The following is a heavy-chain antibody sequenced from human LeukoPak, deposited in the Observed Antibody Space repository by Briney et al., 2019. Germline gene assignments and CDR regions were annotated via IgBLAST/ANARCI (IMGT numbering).Heavy chain of an antibody. J-gene: IGHJ4*02. D-gene: IGHD6-13*01. CDR2: IRSSSNYI. V-gene: IGHV3-21*01. CDR3: ASVIAAAGKRDY. CDR1: GFTFTSYS. Sequence: PGGSLRLSCAAPGFTFTSYSMDWVRQAPGKGLEWVSSIRSSSNYIYYADSGKGRFPISRDNAKDSLYLQMNSLRAEDTAVYYCASVIAAAGKRDYWGQGTLGTVSS.